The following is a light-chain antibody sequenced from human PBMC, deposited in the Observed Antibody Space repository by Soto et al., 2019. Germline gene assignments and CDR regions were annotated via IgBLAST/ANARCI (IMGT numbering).Light chain of an antibody. Sequence: EIVLTQSPGTLSLSPGERATLSCRASHSVSSSYLAWYQQKPGQGPRLLIYGASSRATGIPDRFSGSGSGTDFTLTISRLEPEDFAVYYCQQLNSYPLTFGGGTKVEIK. J-gene: IGKJ4*01. CDR3: QQLNSYPLT. CDR1: HSVSSSY. V-gene: IGKV3-20*01. CDR2: GAS.